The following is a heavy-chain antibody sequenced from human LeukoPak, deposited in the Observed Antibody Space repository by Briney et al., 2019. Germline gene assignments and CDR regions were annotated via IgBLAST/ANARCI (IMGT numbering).Heavy chain of an antibody. CDR2: LSGNAYNT. CDR1: GFTFSSYA. J-gene: IGHJ4*02. CDR3: AKGGILWFGELPYFDS. D-gene: IGHD3-10*01. V-gene: IGHV3-23*01. Sequence: GGSLRLSCAVSGFTFSSYAMNWVRQAPGKGLEWVSGLSGNAYNTYYADSVKARFTISRDNSKDTLYLQMNSLRAEDTAVYYCAKGGILWFGELPYFDSWGQGTLDTVST.